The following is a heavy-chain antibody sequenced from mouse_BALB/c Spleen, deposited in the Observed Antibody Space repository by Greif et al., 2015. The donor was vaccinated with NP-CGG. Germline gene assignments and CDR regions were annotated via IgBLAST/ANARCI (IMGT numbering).Heavy chain of an antibody. Sequence: VQVVESGPGLVAPSQSLSITCTVSGFSLTSYGVHWVRQPPGKGLEWLGVIWAGGSTNYNSAPMSRLSISKDNSKSXVFLKMLRLQTDDTAMYYCAREISMIPYYFDHCGHGTPRAVSP. CDR3: AREISMIPYYFDH. D-gene: IGHD2-3*01. CDR1: GFSLTSYG. J-gene: IGHJ2*01. CDR2: IWAGGST. V-gene: IGHV2-9*02.